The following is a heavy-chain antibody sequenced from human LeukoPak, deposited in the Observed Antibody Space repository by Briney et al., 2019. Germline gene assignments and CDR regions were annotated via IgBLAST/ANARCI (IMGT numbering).Heavy chain of an antibody. J-gene: IGHJ3*02. V-gene: IGHV3-30*02. CDR3: AKDTRYHCSGTYATGAFDI. D-gene: IGHD3-10*02. Sequence: GGSLRLSCAASGFIFSNYGMHWVRQAPGKGPEWVAIIWYDGSKTYYADSVKGRFTISRDNSKNTLYVQMNSLRIEDAAVYYCAKDTRYHCSGTYATGAFDIGGQGTMVTVSS. CDR1: GFIFSNYG. CDR2: IWYDGSKT.